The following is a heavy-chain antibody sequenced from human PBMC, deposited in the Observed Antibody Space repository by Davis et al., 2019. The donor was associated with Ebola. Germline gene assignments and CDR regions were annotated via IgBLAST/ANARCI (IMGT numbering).Heavy chain of an antibody. Sequence: SETLSLTCAVSGGSISSNNWWSWVRQPPGKGLEWIGEIYHSGSTNYNPSLESRVTISVDTSKNEFSLRLSSVTAADTAVYYCASRDWGDSWYDGVKYFDLWGQGTLVTVSS. CDR2: IYHSGST. CDR1: GGSISSNNW. J-gene: IGHJ4*02. V-gene: IGHV4-4*02. CDR3: ASRDWGDSWYDGVKYFDL. D-gene: IGHD6-13*01.